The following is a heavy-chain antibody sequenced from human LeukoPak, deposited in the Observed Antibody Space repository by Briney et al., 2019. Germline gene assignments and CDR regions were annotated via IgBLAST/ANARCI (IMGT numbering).Heavy chain of an antibody. V-gene: IGHV3-7*01. D-gene: IGHD3-16*01. Sequence: GGPLRLSCAASGFTMSDYWLSWVRQAPGKGLEWVANLNQDGREIHYVDSVQGRFTISRDNAKNMVYLQMNSLRVEDTAVYYCARDFRDGGVPHWFDPWGQGTLVTVSS. J-gene: IGHJ5*02. CDR3: ARDFRDGGVPHWFDP. CDR1: GFTMSDYW. CDR2: LNQDGREI.